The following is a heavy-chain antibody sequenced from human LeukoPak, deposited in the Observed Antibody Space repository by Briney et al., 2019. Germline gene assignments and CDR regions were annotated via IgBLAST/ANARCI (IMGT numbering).Heavy chain of an antibody. CDR3: ARGGNYDFWSGYHPLNCFDP. D-gene: IGHD3-3*01. CDR1: GGSISSYY. Sequence: SETLSLTCTVSGGSISSYYWSWIRQPPGKGLEWIGYIYYSGSTNYNPSLKSRVTISVGTSKNQFSLKLSSVTAADTAVYYCARGGNYDFWSGYHPLNCFDPWGQGTLVTVSS. CDR2: IYYSGST. V-gene: IGHV4-59*01. J-gene: IGHJ5*02.